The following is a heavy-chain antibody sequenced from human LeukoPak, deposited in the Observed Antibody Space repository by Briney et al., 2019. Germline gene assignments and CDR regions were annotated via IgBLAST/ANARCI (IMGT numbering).Heavy chain of an antibody. V-gene: IGHV4-34*01. D-gene: IGHD6-13*01. CDR1: GGSFSGYY. J-gene: IGHJ5*02. Sequence: SETLSLTCAVYGGSFSGYYWSWIRQPPGKGLEWIGEINHSGSTNYNPSLKSRVTISVDTSKNQFSLKLSSVTAADTAVYYCARRRIAAAGANCFDPWGQGTLVTVSA. CDR3: ARRRIAAAGANCFDP. CDR2: INHSGST.